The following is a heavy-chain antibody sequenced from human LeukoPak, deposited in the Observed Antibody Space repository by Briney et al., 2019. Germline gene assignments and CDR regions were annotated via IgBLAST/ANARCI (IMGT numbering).Heavy chain of an antibody. V-gene: IGHV3-23*01. CDR3: AKDFHGDFPYFFDY. CDR2: ISASGGTT. CDR1: GFTFSNFA. J-gene: IGHJ4*02. Sequence: GGSLRLSCAASGFTFSNFAMSWVRQAPGKGLEWVSSISASGGTTYYADSVKGRFTISRDNSKDTFNLQMNSLRAEDTALYYCAKDFHGDFPYFFDYWGQGTLVTVSS.